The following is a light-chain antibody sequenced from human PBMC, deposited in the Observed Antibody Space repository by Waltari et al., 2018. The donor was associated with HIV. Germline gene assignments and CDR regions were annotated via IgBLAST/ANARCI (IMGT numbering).Light chain of an antibody. V-gene: IGLV2-8*01. J-gene: IGLJ1*01. CDR2: EVN. CDR3: SSYAGNNNYV. Sequence: QPALTQPPSASGSPGQSVTISCTGTRRDIGTYTYVSWYQQHPGRAPNLLIYEVNKRPSGVPDRFSGSKSANTASLTVSGLQVADEADYYCSSYAGNNNYVFGTGTRVTVL. CDR1: RRDIGTYTY.